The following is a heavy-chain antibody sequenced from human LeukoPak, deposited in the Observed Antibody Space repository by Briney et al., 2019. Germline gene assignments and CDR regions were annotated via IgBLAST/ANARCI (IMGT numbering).Heavy chain of an antibody. Sequence: SETLSLTCTVSGGSIDSGSYYWGWIRQPPGKGLEWIGSIYYSGSTYYNPSLKSRVTISVDTSKNQFSLKLSSVTAADTAVYYCRIGAAAIRPHSVDYMDVWGKGTTVTVSS. CDR3: RIGAAAIRPHSVDYMDV. CDR1: GGSIDSGSYY. V-gene: IGHV4-39*01. D-gene: IGHD2-2*02. J-gene: IGHJ6*03. CDR2: IYYSGST.